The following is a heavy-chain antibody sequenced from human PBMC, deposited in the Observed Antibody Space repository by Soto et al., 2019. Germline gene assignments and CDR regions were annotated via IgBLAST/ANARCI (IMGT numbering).Heavy chain of an antibody. CDR3: TTPNMTQAN. CDR2: IKIKTDGGTT. J-gene: IGHJ4*02. CDR1: GFTFSDAW. V-gene: IGHV3-15*01. Sequence: EVQLVASGGDFVKPGGSLRLSCAASGFTFSDAWMSWVRQAPGKGLEWVGRIKIKTDGGTTDYAAPVKGRFTISRDDSKNTLYLQMNSLKTEDTAVYYCTTPNMTQANWGQGTLVTVSS.